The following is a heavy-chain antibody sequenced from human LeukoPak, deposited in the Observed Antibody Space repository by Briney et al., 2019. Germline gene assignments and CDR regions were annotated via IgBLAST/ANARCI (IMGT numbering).Heavy chain of an antibody. CDR3: ARTYDFWRTAHHWFDP. J-gene: IGHJ5*02. Sequence: SETLSLTCAVYGGSFSGYYWSWIRQPPGKGLEWIGEINHSGSTNYNPSLKSRVTISVDTSKNQFSPKLSSVTAADTAVYYCARTYDFWRTAHHWFDPWGQGTLVTVSS. V-gene: IGHV4-34*01. CDR1: GGSFSGYY. D-gene: IGHD3-3*01. CDR2: INHSGST.